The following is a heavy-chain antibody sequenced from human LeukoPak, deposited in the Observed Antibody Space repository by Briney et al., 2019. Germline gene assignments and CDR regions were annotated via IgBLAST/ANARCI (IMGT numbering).Heavy chain of an antibody. J-gene: IGHJ6*02. Sequence: GRSLRLSCAASGFTFSSYAKHWVRQAPGKGLEWVAVISYDGSNKYYADSVKGRFTISRDNSKNTLYLQMNSLRAEDTAVYYCAREYCSSTSCYAVTYYYGMDVWGQGTTVTVSS. CDR3: AREYCSSTSCYAVTYYYGMDV. CDR2: ISYDGSNK. D-gene: IGHD2-2*01. CDR1: GFTFSSYA. V-gene: IGHV3-30*04.